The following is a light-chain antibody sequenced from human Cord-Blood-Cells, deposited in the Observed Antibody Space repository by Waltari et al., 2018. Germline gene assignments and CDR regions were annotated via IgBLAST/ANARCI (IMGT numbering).Light chain of an antibody. J-gene: IGLJ2*01. Sequence: QSALTQPASVSGSPGQSITISCTRTSSDVGSYNLVSWYQQHPGKAPKLMIYEVSKRPSRFSNRFSGSKSGNTASLTISGLQAEDEADYYCCSYAGSSTFVVFGGGTKLTVL. V-gene: IGLV2-23*02. CDR2: EVS. CDR1: SSDVGSYNL. CDR3: CSYAGSSTFVV.